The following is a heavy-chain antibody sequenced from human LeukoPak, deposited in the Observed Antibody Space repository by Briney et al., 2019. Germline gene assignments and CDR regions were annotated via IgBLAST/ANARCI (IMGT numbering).Heavy chain of an antibody. D-gene: IGHD2-21*02. CDR2: ISYTGGT. J-gene: IGHJ3*02. CDR1: GGSISGYY. V-gene: IGHV4-59*08. CDR3: ARPQFCGADCYHAFDI. Sequence: LETLSLTCTVSGGSISGYYWSWIRQPPGKGLEWVGSISYTGGTYYNPSLKSRVTISVDTSKNQFSLKLTSVTAADTAVYYCARPQFCGADCYHAFDIWGQGTLVTVFS.